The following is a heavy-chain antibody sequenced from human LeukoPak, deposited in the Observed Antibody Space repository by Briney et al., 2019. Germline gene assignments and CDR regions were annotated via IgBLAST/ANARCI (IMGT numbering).Heavy chain of an antibody. J-gene: IGHJ5*02. CDR2: IHTSGST. Sequence: SETLSLTCTVSGGSISSYYWSWIRQPAGKGLEWIGRIHTSGSTNYNPSLKSRVTMSGDTSKNHLSLKLNSVTAADTAVYYCARAFDPWGQGTLVTVSS. V-gene: IGHV4-4*07. CDR1: GGSISSYY. CDR3: ARAFDP.